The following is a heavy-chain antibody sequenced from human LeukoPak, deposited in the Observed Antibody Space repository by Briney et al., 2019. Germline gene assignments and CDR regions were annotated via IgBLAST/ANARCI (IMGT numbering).Heavy chain of an antibody. Sequence: GGSLRLSCAGSGCTFSRYSMDCVRQAPGKGLEWVSSISSSSGYIFYADSLKGRVTISRDNAKNSLYLQMNSLRAEDTAVYYCVRGKKPGWDMSYFDYWGQGILVTVSS. CDR2: ISSSSGYI. D-gene: IGHD1-14*01. CDR3: VRGKKPGWDMSYFDY. J-gene: IGHJ4*02. CDR1: GCTFSRYS. V-gene: IGHV3-21*06.